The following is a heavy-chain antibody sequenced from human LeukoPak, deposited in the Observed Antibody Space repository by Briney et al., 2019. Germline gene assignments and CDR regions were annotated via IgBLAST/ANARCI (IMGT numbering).Heavy chain of an antibody. CDR2: ICAYNGNT. CDR1: GYTFTSYG. CDR3: AGDYYDSSGYYDY. V-gene: IGHV1-18*01. Sequence: ASVKVSCKASGYTFTSYGISWVRPAPGQGLEWTGWICAYNGNTNYAQKLQGRVTMTTDTSTSTAYMELRSLRADDTAVYYCAGDYYDSSGYYDYWGQGTLVTVSS. J-gene: IGHJ4*02. D-gene: IGHD3-22*01.